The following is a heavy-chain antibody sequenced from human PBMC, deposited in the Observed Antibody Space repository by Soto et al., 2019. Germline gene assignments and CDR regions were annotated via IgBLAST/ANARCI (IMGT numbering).Heavy chain of an antibody. CDR3: TTGPYYESFGYDF. CDR1: GFTFRTYS. J-gene: IGHJ4*02. D-gene: IGHD3-22*01. Sequence: GGSLRLSCVASGFTFRTYSMNWVRRAPGKGLEWVGRIITKAEGATTDYAAPVKGRFTISRDDSKNMLYIQMNSLRTEDTAVYYCTTGPYYESFGYDFWGQGALVTVSS. V-gene: IGHV3-15*07. CDR2: IITKAEGATT.